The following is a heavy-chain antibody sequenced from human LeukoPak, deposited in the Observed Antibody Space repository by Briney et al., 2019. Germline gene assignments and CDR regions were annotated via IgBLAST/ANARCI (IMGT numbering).Heavy chain of an antibody. V-gene: IGHV1-46*01. CDR2: INPSGGST. D-gene: IGHD3-3*01. CDR1: GYTFTSYY. CDR3: ARAGPVDDFWSGYPDY. Sequence: ASVKVSCKASGYTFTSYYMHWVRQAPGQGLEWMGIINPSGGSTSYAQKFQDRVTMTRDTSTSTVYMELSSLRSEDTAVYYCARAGPVDDFWSGYPDYWGQGTLVTVSS. J-gene: IGHJ4*02.